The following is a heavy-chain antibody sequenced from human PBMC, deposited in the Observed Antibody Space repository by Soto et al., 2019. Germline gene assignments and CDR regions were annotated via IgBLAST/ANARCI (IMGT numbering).Heavy chain of an antibody. V-gene: IGHV3-23*01. CDR3: AKGKGGGYYDSSGYYYSVY. CDR2: ISGSGGST. J-gene: IGHJ4*02. CDR1: GFTFSSYA. Sequence: GGSLRLSCAASGFTFSSYAMSWVRQAPGKGLEWVSAISGSGGSTYYADSVKGRFTISRDNSKNTLYLQMNSLRAEDTAVYYCAKGKGGGYYDSSGYYYSVYWGQGTLVTVSS. D-gene: IGHD3-22*01.